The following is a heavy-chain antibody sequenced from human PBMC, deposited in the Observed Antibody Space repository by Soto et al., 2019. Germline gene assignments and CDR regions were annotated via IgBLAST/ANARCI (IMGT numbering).Heavy chain of an antibody. CDR1: GECISSRSYY. D-gene: IGHD2-21*02. V-gene: IGHV4-39*01. J-gene: IGHJ4*02. CDR3: ESQRTSVVTQAYFDV. Sequence: EPLSLTCTGTGECISSRSYYWGWIRQPPGKGLEWIGSIYYSGSTYNNPSLRSRVSMSIDTSKDQFSLKLKYVTAADTALYFCESQRTSVVTQAYFDVWGPGSVVTVSS. CDR2: IYYSGST.